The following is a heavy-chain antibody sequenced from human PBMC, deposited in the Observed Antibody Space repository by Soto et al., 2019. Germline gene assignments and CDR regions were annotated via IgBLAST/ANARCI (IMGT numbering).Heavy chain of an antibody. V-gene: IGHV3-15*01. CDR1: GFTFSNAW. Sequence: GGSLRLSCAASGFTFSNAWMSWVRQAPGKGLEWVGRIKSKTDGGTTDYAAPVKGRFTISRDDSKNTLYLQMNSLKTEDTAVYYCTTDRSQQWLDDPTYYYYGMDVWGQGTTVTVSS. J-gene: IGHJ6*02. D-gene: IGHD6-19*01. CDR3: TTDRSQQWLDDPTYYYYGMDV. CDR2: IKSKTDGGTT.